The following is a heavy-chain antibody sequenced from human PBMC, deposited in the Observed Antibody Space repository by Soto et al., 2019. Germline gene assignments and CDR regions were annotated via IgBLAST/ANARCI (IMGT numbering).Heavy chain of an antibody. CDR2: IIPIFGTA. CDR1: GYTFTAYC. CDR3: ARDDGSCSSTSCYSVRLYGMDV. J-gene: IGHJ6*02. Sequence: SVTFSCTASGYTFTAYCMHWVGPAPGQALEWMGGIIPIFGTANYAQKFQGRVTITADESTSKAYMEVSSLRSEDTAVYYCARDDGSCSSTSCYSVRLYGMDVWGQGTTVTVSS. V-gene: IGHV1-69*01. D-gene: IGHD2-2*01.